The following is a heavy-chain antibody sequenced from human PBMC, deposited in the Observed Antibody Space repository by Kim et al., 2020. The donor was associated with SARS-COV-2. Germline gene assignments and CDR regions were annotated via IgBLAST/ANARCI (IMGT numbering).Heavy chain of an antibody. CDR3: ARDGGGVERYYYDSSSYYRLGYYYCGLDV. J-gene: IGHJ6*02. V-gene: IGHV3-30-3*01. CDR2: ISYDGSNK. D-gene: IGHD3-22*01. Sequence: GGSLRLSCAASGFTFSSYAMHWVRQAPGKGLEWVAVISYDGSNKSYADSVKGRFTISRDNSKNTLYPQMNSLRAENTAVYYCARDGGGVERYYYDSSSYYRLGYYYCGLDVWGQGTTVTVSS. CDR1: GFTFSSYA.